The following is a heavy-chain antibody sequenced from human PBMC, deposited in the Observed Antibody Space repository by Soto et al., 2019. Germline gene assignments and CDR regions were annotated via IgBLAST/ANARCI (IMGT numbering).Heavy chain of an antibody. CDR1: GYTFTSYG. J-gene: IGHJ4*02. Sequence: QVQLVQSGAEVKKPGASVKVSCKASGYTFTSYGISLVRQAPGQGLEWMGWISAYNGNTHNEQKLQGRVTMTTDTPTSTAYRELRSLRSDDTAVYYCASLSHSSSGPKAYDYWGQGTLVTVSS. D-gene: IGHD6-6*01. CDR3: ASLSHSSSGPKAYDY. V-gene: IGHV1-18*01. CDR2: ISAYNGNT.